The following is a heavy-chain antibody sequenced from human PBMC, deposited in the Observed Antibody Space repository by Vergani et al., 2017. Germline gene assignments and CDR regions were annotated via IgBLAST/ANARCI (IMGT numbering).Heavy chain of an antibody. CDR2: INPNSGNT. J-gene: IGHJ4*02. D-gene: IGHD1-20*01. CDR1: GYTFTSYD. CDR3: VSMGDRITGTTISDY. Sequence: QVQLVPSGAEVKKPGASVKVSCKASGYTFTSYDINWVRQATGQGLEWMGWINPNSGNTGYAQKFQGRVTMTRNTSISTAYMELSSLRSEDTAVYYCVSMGDRITGTTISDYWGQGTLVTVSS. V-gene: IGHV1-8*01.